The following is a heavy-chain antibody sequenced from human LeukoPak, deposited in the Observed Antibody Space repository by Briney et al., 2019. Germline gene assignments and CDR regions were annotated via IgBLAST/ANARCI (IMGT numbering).Heavy chain of an antibody. Sequence: SETLSLTCTVSGGSISSSSYYWGWIRQPPGKGLEWLGSIYYSGSTYYNPSLKSRVTISVDTSKNQFSLKLSSVTAADTAVYYCASLVGATTSGPWFDPWGQGTLVTVSS. CDR2: IYYSGST. V-gene: IGHV4-39*01. D-gene: IGHD1-26*01. CDR3: ASLVGATTSGPWFDP. CDR1: GGSISSSSYY. J-gene: IGHJ5*02.